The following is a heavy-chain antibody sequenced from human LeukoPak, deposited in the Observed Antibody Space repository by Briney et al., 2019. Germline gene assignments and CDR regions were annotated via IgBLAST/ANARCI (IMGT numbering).Heavy chain of an antibody. Sequence: GASVKVSCKASGYTFTTYYMHWVRQAPGQGLEWMGIINPSGGSTSYAQKFQGRVTMTRDTSTSTVYMGLSSLRSEDTAMYYCARAAGAPPGSFFGYWGQGTLVTVSS. J-gene: IGHJ4*02. CDR3: ARAAGAPPGSFFGY. CDR2: INPSGGST. D-gene: IGHD6-13*01. V-gene: IGHV1-46*01. CDR1: GYTFTTYY.